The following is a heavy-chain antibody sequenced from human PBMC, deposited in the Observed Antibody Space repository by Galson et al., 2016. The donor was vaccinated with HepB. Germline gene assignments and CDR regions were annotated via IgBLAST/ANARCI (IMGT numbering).Heavy chain of an antibody. J-gene: IGHJ2*01. CDR3: ARRSVSYWYFGL. D-gene: IGHD2-8*01. V-gene: IGHV5-51*01. CDR2: TFPGDSYT. Sequence: QSGAEVTQPGESLKISCKGSGSSFSSYWIGWVRQMPGKGLEWMGITFPGDSYTRYSPSFQGQVTVSADKSINTAYLQWSSPKASDAAMYYCARRSVSYWYFGLWGRGTLVTVSS. CDR1: GSSFSSYW.